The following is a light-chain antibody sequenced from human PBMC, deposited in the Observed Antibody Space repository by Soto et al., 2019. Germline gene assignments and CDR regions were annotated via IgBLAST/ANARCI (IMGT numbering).Light chain of an antibody. CDR1: SSDIGGYNF. Sequence: QSALTQPASVSGSPGQSITISCTGTSSDIGGYNFVSWYQQHPGKAPKLMIYEVRNRPSGVSNRFSGSKSGNTASLTIYGLQAEDEADYYCSSYTSSNSLAFGGGTKLTVL. CDR3: SSYTSSNSLA. CDR2: EVR. J-gene: IGLJ2*01. V-gene: IGLV2-14*01.